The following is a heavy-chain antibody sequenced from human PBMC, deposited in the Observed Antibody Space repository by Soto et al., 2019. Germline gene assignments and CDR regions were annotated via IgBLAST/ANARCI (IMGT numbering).Heavy chain of an antibody. CDR1: GYSFTSYW. J-gene: IGHJ6*02. V-gene: IGHV5-51*01. CDR2: IYPGDSDT. CDR3: ARETGYSSSWYGSYYYYGMDV. Sequence: GESLKISCKGSGYSFTSYWIGWVRQMPGKGLEWMGIIYPGDSDTRYSPSFQGQVTISADKSISTAYLQWSSLKASDTAMYYCARETGYSSSWYGSYYYYGMDVWGQGTTVTVSS. D-gene: IGHD6-13*01.